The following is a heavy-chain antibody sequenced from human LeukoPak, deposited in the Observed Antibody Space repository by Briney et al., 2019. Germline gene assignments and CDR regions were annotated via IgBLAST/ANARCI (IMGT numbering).Heavy chain of an antibody. CDR1: GFTFSSYW. CDR2: IKQDGSEN. J-gene: IGHJ5*02. V-gene: IGHV3-7*01. D-gene: IGHD3-10*01. CDR3: ARRYYYGSGSYYNLWFDP. Sequence: PGGSLRLSCAASGFTFSSYWMSWVRQAPGKGLEWVANIKQDGSENYYVDSVKGRFTISRDNAKNSLYLQMNSLRAEDTAVYYCARRYYYGSGSYYNLWFDPWGQGTLVTVSS.